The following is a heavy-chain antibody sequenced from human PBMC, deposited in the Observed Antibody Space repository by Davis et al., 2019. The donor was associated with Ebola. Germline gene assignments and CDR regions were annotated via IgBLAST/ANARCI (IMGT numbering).Heavy chain of an antibody. CDR1: GFTFSSHW. CDR3: ARTAMVRYYGMDV. J-gene: IGHJ6*04. Sequence: PGGSLRLSCAASGFTFSSHWMHWVRQVPGKGLVWVSRINGDGSRTTYADFVKGRFTISRDNAKNTLYLQMNSLRAEDTAVYYCARTAMVRYYGMDVWGKGTTVTVSS. V-gene: IGHV3-74*03. CDR2: INGDGSRT. D-gene: IGHD5-18*01.